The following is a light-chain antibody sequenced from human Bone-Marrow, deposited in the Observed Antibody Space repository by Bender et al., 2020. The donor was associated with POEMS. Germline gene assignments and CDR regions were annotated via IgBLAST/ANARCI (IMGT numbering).Light chain of an antibody. V-gene: IGLV1-44*01. Sequence: QSVLTQPPSASGTPGQSVTISCSGTSSNFGNNAANWYQHVPGTAPKLLIYSNNQRPSGVPDRFSAPTSGTSASLAISGPHSDDEADYYCSSWDDSLNGWVFGGGTKLPVL. CDR2: SNN. CDR3: SSWDDSLNGWV. J-gene: IGLJ3*02. CDR1: SSNFGNNA.